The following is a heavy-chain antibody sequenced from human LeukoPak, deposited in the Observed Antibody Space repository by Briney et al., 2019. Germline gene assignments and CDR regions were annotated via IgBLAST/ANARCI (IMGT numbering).Heavy chain of an antibody. CDR3: ARGARRIILWFGERFDP. CDR1: GGSFSGYY. D-gene: IGHD3-10*01. J-gene: IGHJ5*02. CDR2: INHSGST. V-gene: IGHV4-34*01. Sequence: SETLSLTCAVYGGSFSGYYWSWIRQPPGKGLEWIGEINHSGSTNYNPSRKSRVTISVDTSKNQFSLKLSSVTAADTAVYYCARGARRIILWFGERFDPWGQGTLVTVSS.